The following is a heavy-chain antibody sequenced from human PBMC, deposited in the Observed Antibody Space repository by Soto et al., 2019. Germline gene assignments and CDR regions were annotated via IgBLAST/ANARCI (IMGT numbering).Heavy chain of an antibody. CDR1: GGSISSGGYY. CDR3: ARGWAGWLQGAYWFDP. Sequence: QVQLQESGPGLVKPSQTLSLTCTVSGGSISSGGYYWSWILQHPGNGLEWIGYIYYSGSTYYNPSLKSRVTISVDTSKNQFSLELSSVTDADTAVYHCARGWAGWLQGAYWFDPGGQVTLVTVSS. CDR2: IYYSGST. J-gene: IGHJ5*02. V-gene: IGHV4-31*03. D-gene: IGHD5-12*01.